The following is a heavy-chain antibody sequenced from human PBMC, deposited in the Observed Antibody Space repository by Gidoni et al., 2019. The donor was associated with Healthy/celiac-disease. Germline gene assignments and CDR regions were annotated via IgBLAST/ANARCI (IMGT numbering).Heavy chain of an antibody. D-gene: IGHD3-10*01. J-gene: IGHJ5*02. Sequence: EVQLLESGGGLVQPGGSLRLSCAASGFTFSSYAMRWVRQAPGKGLEWVSASSGSGGSTYYADSVKGRFTISRDNSKNTLYLQMNSLRAEDTAVYYCAKTAVYGSGKEWFDPWGQGTLVTVSS. CDR1: GFTFSSYA. CDR3: AKTAVYGSGKEWFDP. V-gene: IGHV3-23*01. CDR2: SSGSGGST.